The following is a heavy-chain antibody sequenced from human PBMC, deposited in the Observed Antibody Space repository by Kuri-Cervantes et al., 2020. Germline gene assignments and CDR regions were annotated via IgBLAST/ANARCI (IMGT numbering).Heavy chain of an antibody. Sequence: GESLKISCAASGFTVSSNYMSWVRQAPGKGLEWVSVIYSGGSTYYADSVKGRFTISRDNSKNTLYLQMNSLRAEDTAVYYCARDGDSSSGGMDVWGQGTTVTVSS. V-gene: IGHV3-53*01. CDR1: GFTVSSNY. D-gene: IGHD6-13*01. CDR2: IYSGGST. J-gene: IGHJ6*02. CDR3: ARDGDSSSGGMDV.